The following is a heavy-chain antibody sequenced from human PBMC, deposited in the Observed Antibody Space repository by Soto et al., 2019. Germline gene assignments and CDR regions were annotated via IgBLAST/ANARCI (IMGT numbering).Heavy chain of an antibody. Sequence: SLRLSCAASGFKFSSYGMHWVRQAPGKGLEWVAVRSYDGSNKYYADSVKGRFTISRDNSKNTLYLQMNSLRAEDTAVYYCAKDQGFYYYGMDVWGQGTTGNDSS. J-gene: IGHJ6*02. V-gene: IGHV3-30*18. CDR2: RSYDGSNK. CDR1: GFKFSSYG. CDR3: AKDQGFYYYGMDV.